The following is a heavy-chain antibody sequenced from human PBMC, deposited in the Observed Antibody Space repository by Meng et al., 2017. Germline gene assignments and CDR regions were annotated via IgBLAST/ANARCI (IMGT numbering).Heavy chain of an antibody. CDR1: GGSISSGGYY. Sequence: QVQLQGSGPGLVKPSQTLSLTCTVSGGSISSGGYYWSWIRQHPGKGLEWIGYIYYSGSTYYNPSLKSRVTISVDTSKNQFSLKLSSVTAADTAVYYCARSLTVTTVWFDPWGQGTLVTVSS. V-gene: IGHV4-31*03. J-gene: IGHJ5*02. CDR3: ARSLTVTTVWFDP. D-gene: IGHD4-17*01. CDR2: IYYSGST.